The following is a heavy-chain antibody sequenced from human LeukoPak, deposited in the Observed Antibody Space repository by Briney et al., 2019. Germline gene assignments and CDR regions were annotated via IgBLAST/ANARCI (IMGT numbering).Heavy chain of an antibody. CDR2: IRYDGSNK. J-gene: IGHJ4*02. V-gene: IGHV3-30*02. CDR1: GFTFSSYG. D-gene: IGHD1-26*01. CDR3: ASEVGATGDY. Sequence: PGGSLRLSCAASGFTFSSYGMHWVRQAPGKGLERVAFIRYDGSNKYYADSVKGRFTISRDNSKNTLYLQMNSLRAEDTAVYYCASEVGATGDYWGQGTLVTVSS.